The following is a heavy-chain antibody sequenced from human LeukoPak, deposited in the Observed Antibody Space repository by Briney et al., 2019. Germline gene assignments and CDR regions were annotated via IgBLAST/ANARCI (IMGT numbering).Heavy chain of an antibody. V-gene: IGHV3-74*01. CDR2: IASDGST. CDR3: IGSGGWPGY. Sequence: TGGSLRLSCAASGFTFSSYWMHWVRQAPGKGLVWVSRIASDGSTVYADSVKGRFTISRDNAKDTVYLQMNSLKVEDTAVYYCIGSGGWPGYWGQGTLVTVSS. J-gene: IGHJ4*02. CDR1: GFTFSSYW. D-gene: IGHD1-26*01.